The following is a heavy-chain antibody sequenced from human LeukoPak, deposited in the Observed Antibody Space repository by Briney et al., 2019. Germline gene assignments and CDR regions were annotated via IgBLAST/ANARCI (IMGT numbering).Heavy chain of an antibody. Sequence: SETLSLTCTVSGGSISSYYWSWIRQPPGKGLEWLGYIYYSGSTNYNPSLKSRVTISVDTSKNQFSLKLSSVTAADTAVYYCATHSSGWSGDWFDPWGQGTLVTVSS. V-gene: IGHV4-59*01. CDR1: GGSISSYY. D-gene: IGHD6-19*01. CDR3: ATHSSGWSGDWFDP. CDR2: IYYSGST. J-gene: IGHJ5*02.